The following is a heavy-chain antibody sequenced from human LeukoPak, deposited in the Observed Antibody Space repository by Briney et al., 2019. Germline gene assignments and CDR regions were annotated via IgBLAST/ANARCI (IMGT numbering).Heavy chain of an antibody. D-gene: IGHD2-2*01. Sequence: LGTHAGKPPLPVGSTSSRRYEWGSVGPAPVKRQERIGSIYYSGSTYYNPSLKSRVTISVDTSKNQFSLKLSSVTAADTAVYYCARASIYCSSTSCPLFDYWGQGTLVTVSS. V-gene: IGHV4-39*07. CDR1: VGSTSSRRYE. CDR3: ARASIYCSSTSCPLFDY. CDR2: IYYSGST. J-gene: IGHJ4*02.